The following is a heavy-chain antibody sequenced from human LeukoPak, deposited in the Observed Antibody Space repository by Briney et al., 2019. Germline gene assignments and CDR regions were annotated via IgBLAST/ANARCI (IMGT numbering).Heavy chain of an antibody. V-gene: IGHV3-53*01. CDR2: IYAVGTT. D-gene: IGHD5/OR15-5a*01. CDR1: GFSVSGNY. CDR3: TRGPELSRAVGDACDI. J-gene: IGHJ3*02. Sequence: GGSLRLSCAASGFSVSGNYMSWVREAPGKGLEWVSVIYAVGTTYYADSVMGRFGIPSDTSRNALYLQMNSLSVDDTAVYYCTRGPELSRAVGDACDIWGQGTMVTVSS.